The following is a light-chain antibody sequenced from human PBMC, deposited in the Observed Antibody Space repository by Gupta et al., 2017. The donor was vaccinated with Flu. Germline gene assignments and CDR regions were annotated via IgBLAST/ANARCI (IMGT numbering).Light chain of an antibody. CDR2: AAS. V-gene: IGKV1-39*01. CDR1: QSISSY. Sequence: DIHMTQSPSSLSASVGDRVTITGRASQSISSYLNWYQQKPGKAPKLLIYAASRAKSGVPSRFSSSGSGADFTLTISMRQPEDFATYCCQQSDSTPWTFGQGTKVEIK. J-gene: IGKJ1*01. CDR3: QQSDSTPWT.